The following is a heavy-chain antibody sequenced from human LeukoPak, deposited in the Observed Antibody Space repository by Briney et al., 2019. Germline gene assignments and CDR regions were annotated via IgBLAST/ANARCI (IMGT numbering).Heavy chain of an antibody. V-gene: IGHV4-59*13. D-gene: IGHD2-8*01. CDR1: GDSNTRYY. J-gene: IGHJ4*02. CDR3: ARDLGKSLPALMAWAY. CDR2: IYYSGST. Sequence: SETLSLLCTVSGDSNTRYYWTWIPHPRGKGRVWSGYIYYSGSTNYTPSLKSRVNMSVDTSKNQFSLKLSSVTAADTAVYYCARDLGKSLPALMAWAYWGQGTLVTVSS.